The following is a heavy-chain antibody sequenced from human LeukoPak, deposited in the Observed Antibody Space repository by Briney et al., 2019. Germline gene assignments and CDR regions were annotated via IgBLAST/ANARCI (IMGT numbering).Heavy chain of an antibody. V-gene: IGHV4-39*01. CDR1: GGSISGSTYH. J-gene: IGHJ4*02. CDR3: APTYIYTRGGYEY. D-gene: IGHD5-18*01. Sequence: PSETLSLTCTVSGGSISGSTYHWGWIREPPGKGLEWIGSINYSGATYYNPSLESRVTISEDTSQNQFSLKVSPVTAADTAVYYCAPTYIYTRGGYEYWGQGTLVTVSS. CDR2: INYSGAT.